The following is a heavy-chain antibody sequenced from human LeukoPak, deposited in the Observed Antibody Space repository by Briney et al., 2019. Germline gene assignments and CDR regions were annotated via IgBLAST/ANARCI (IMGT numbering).Heavy chain of an antibody. CDR3: ARDLYSTEYNWFDP. Sequence: RPSETLSLTCTVSGGSISSGSYYWSWIRQPAGKGLEWIGRIYTSGSTNYNPSLKSRVTISVDTSKNQFSLKLSSVTAADTAVYYCARDLYSTEYNWFDPWGQGTLVTVSS. V-gene: IGHV4-61*02. CDR2: IYTSGST. CDR1: GGSISSGSYY. J-gene: IGHJ5*02. D-gene: IGHD6-13*01.